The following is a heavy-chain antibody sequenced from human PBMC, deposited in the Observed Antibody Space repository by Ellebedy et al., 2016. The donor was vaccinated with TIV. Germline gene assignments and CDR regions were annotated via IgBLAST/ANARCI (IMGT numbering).Heavy chain of an antibody. Sequence: MPSETLSLTCTVSGGSISTYYWSRIRRPPGKGLEWIGNVYHSGSINYNPSLKSRVTISVDTSKNQFSLRLSPVTAADTAVYYCAREQSGYSYGSPVFYGMDVWGQGTTVTVSS. J-gene: IGHJ6*02. CDR3: AREQSGYSYGSPVFYGMDV. D-gene: IGHD5-18*01. V-gene: IGHV4-59*01. CDR2: VYHSGSI. CDR1: GGSISTYY.